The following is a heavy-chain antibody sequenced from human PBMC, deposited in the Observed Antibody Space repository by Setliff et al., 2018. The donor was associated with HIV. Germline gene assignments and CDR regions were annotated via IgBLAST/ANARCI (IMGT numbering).Heavy chain of an antibody. Sequence: VASVKVSCKASGYTFTSYGISWVRQAPGQGLEWMGWISAYNGNTNYAQKLQGRVTMTTDTSTSTAYMELSSLRSEDTAVYYCATTVLTTTSMIIDYWGQGTLVTVSS. CDR3: ATTVLTTTSMIIDY. CDR1: GYTFTSYG. V-gene: IGHV1-18*01. D-gene: IGHD3-16*01. J-gene: IGHJ4*02. CDR2: ISAYNGNT.